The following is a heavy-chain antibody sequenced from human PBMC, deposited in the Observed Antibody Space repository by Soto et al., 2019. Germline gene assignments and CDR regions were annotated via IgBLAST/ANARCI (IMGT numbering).Heavy chain of an antibody. J-gene: IGHJ4*02. CDR2: IYYSGST. D-gene: IGHD3-22*01. Sequence: SETLSLTCTVSGDSITSYYWSWIRQPPGKGLEWIGYIYYSGSTNYNPSLKSRVTISVDTSKNRFSLKLSSVTAADTAVYYCARSRGGYFDYWGQGTLVTVSS. CDR1: GDSITSYY. CDR3: ARSRGGYFDY. V-gene: IGHV4-59*01.